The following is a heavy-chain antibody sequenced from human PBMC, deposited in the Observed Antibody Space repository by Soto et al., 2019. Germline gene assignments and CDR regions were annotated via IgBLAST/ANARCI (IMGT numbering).Heavy chain of an antibody. J-gene: IGHJ6*02. CDR3: ARVSSIVVPAAIVHSPYYDYYGMDV. V-gene: IGHV1-69*01. Sequence: QVQLVQSGAEVKKPGSSVKVSCKASGGTFSSYAISWVRQAPGQGLEWMGGIIPIFGTANYAQKFQGRVTITADESTSTAYMELSSLRSEDTAVYYCARVSSIVVPAAIVHSPYYDYYGMDVWGQGTTVTVSS. D-gene: IGHD2-2*02. CDR2: IIPIFGTA. CDR1: GGTFSSYA.